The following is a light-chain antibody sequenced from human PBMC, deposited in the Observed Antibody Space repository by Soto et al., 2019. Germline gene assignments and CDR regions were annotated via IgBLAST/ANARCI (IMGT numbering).Light chain of an antibody. CDR2: HAS. J-gene: IGKJ1*01. V-gene: IGKV1-5*01. CDR1: QSISNW. CDR3: QQYKSYS. Sequence: DIPMTQSPSTLPASVGDRVTITCRASQSISNWLAWYQQKPGTAPKVLIYHASNLQSGVPSRFSGRGSRTEFSLTTSSRQPDDFATYYCQQYKSYSFGQGTKVEIK.